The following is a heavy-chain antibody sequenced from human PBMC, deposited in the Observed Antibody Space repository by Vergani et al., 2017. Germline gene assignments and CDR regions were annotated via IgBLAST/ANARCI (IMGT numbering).Heavy chain of an antibody. CDR2: INSDGSST. CDR1: GFTFSSYW. Sequence: EVQLVESGGGLVQPGGSLRLSCAASGFTFSSYWMHWVRQAPGKGLVWVSRINSDGSSTSYADSVKGRFTISRDNAKNTLYLQMNSLRAEDTAVYYCARAGGGDSSSWYSRKKYYYYYYGMDVWGQGTTVTVSS. V-gene: IGHV3-74*01. J-gene: IGHJ6*02. D-gene: IGHD6-13*01. CDR3: ARAGGGDSSSWYSRKKYYYYYYGMDV.